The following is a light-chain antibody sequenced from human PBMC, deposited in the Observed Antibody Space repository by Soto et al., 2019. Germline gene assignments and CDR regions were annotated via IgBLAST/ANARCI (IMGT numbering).Light chain of an antibody. CDR2: DAS. Sequence: IVVTQSPGTLSLSPGERATLSCMASQSFGNNYLAWYQHKPGQAPRLLIYDASNRATGIPARFSGSGSGTDFTLAISRLEPEDFAVYYCQQYGSSPITFGQGTRLEIK. J-gene: IGKJ5*01. CDR3: QQYGSSPIT. CDR1: QSFGNNY. V-gene: IGKV3-20*01.